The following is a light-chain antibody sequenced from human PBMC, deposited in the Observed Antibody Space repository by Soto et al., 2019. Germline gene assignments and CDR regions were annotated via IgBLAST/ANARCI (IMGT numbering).Light chain of an antibody. V-gene: IGKV3-15*01. J-gene: IGKJ2*01. CDR3: QRYTNWPYT. CDR1: QSVGSN. CDR2: GAS. Sequence: EIVMTQSPATLSVSPGERASLSCRASQSVGSNLAWYQQTAGQAPRLLIYGASTRADGIPARFSGSGSGPEFTLTITSLQSEDFAVYSCQRYTNWPYTFGQGTKLEIK.